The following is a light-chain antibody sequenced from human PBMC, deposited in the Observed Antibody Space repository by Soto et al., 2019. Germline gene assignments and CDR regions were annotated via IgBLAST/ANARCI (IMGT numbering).Light chain of an antibody. J-gene: IGLJ1*01. CDR1: KSDIGVYDF. Sequence: QSALTRPPSASGSPGQSVTISCTGTKSDIGVYDFVSWYQRHPGKAPRLIIYEVVQRPSGVPDRFSGSKSGNTASLTVSGLQAADEADYFCKSYAGSNTYVFGSGTKVTVL. V-gene: IGLV2-8*01. CDR3: KSYAGSNTYV. CDR2: EVV.